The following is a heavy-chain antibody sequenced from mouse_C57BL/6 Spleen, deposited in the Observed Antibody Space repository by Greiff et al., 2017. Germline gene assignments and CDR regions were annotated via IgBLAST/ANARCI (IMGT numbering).Heavy chain of an antibody. D-gene: IGHD1-1*01. CDR3: ARGRTTVVGPDY. V-gene: IGHV1-53*01. J-gene: IGHJ2*01. CDR2: INPSNGGT. CDR1: GYTFTSYW. Sequence: QVQLQQPGTELVKPGASGYTFTSYWMHWVKQRPGQGLEWIGNINPSNGGTHYNEKFKSKATLTVDKSSSTAYMQLSSLTSEDSAVYYCARGRTTVVGPDYWGQGTTLTVSS.